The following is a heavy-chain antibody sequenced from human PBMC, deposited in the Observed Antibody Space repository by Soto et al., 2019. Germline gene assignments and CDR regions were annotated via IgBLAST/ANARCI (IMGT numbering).Heavy chain of an antibody. CDR3: ARVYCSSTSCYGVGYYYYYMDV. Sequence: GESLKISCKGSGYSFTSYWIGWVRQMPGKGLEWMGIIYPGDSDTRYSPSFQGQVTISADKSISTAYLQWSSLKASDTAMYYCARVYCSSTSCYGVGYYYYYMDVWGKGTTVTVSS. CDR1: GYSFTSYW. V-gene: IGHV5-51*01. D-gene: IGHD2-2*01. J-gene: IGHJ6*03. CDR2: IYPGDSDT.